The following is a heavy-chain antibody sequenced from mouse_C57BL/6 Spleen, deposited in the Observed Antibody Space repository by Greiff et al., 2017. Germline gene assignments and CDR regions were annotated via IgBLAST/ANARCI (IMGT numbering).Heavy chain of an antibody. CDR2: ISSGGSYT. J-gene: IGHJ3*01. V-gene: IGHV5-6*01. CDR1: GFSFSSYG. Sequence: EVKLMESGGDLVKPGGSLKLSCAASGFSFSSYGMSWVRQTPDKRLEWVATISSGGSYTYYPDSVKGRFTISRNNAKNTLYLQMSSLKSEDTAMYYCARPLYYGSSSGFAYWGQGTLVTVSA. D-gene: IGHD1-1*01. CDR3: ARPLYYGSSSGFAY.